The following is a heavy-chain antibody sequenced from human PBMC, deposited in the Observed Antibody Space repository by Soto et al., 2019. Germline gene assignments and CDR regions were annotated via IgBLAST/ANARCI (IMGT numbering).Heavy chain of an antibody. CDR1: GYTFTSYY. D-gene: IGHD1-26*01. Sequence: ASVKVSCKASGYTFTSYYMHWVRQAPGQGLEWMGIINPSGGSTSYAQKFQGRVTMTRDTSTSTVYMELSSLRSEDTAVYYCARGMYSGSYYYYGMDVWGQGTTVTVSS. CDR3: ARGMYSGSYYYYGMDV. CDR2: INPSGGST. V-gene: IGHV1-46*03. J-gene: IGHJ6*02.